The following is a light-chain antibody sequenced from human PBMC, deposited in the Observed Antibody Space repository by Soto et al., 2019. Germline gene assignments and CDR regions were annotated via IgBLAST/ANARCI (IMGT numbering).Light chain of an antibody. CDR2: GAS. Sequence: TQSPATLSLSPGERVTICCWASQSVSSSFLAWYQQRPGQAPRLLVYGASTRATGIPARFSGNGSGTEFTLTISSLQPDDFASYYCQHNNSYSGAFGQGTKVDIK. J-gene: IGKJ1*01. V-gene: IGKV3-15*01. CDR3: QHNNSYSGA. CDR1: QSVSSS.